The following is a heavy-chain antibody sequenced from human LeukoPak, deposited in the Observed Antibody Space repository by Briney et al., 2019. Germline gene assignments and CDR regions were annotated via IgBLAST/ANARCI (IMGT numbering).Heavy chain of an antibody. D-gene: IGHD1-14*01. J-gene: IGHJ4*02. CDR2: IYSAGST. V-gene: IGHV3-53*01. CDR1: GFTVSSNY. Sequence: GGSLRLSCIASGFTVSSNYMNWVRQALGKGLEWVSVIYSAGSTYYADSVKGRFTISRDNSKNTLYLQMNSLRAEDTAVYYCAKPARTDYADYWGQGTLVTVSS. CDR3: AKPARTDYADY.